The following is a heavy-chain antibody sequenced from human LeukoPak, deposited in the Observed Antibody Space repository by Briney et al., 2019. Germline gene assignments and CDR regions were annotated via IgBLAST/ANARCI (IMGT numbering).Heavy chain of an antibody. CDR2: IKQDESEK. CDR1: GFTFSSYW. D-gene: IGHD3-10*01. J-gene: IGHJ2*01. CDR3: ARDYYGSGSLDL. V-gene: IGHV3-7*04. Sequence: GGSLRLSCAASGFTFSSYWMSRVRQAPGKGLEWVANIKQDESEKNCVDSVKGRFTISRDNAKNSLYLQMNSLRAEDTAVYYCARDYYGSGSLDLWGRGTLVTVSS.